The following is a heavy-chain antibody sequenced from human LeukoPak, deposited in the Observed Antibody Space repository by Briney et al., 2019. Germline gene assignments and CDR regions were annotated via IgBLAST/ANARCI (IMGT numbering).Heavy chain of an antibody. CDR2: IIPIFGTA. CDR3: ASTRLQRGYSGYDGDYYGMDV. V-gene: IGHV1-69*13. J-gene: IGHJ6*02. Sequence: SVKVSCKASGGTFSSYIISWVRQAPGQGLEWMGGIIPIFGTANYAQKFQGRVTITADESTSTAYMELSSLRSEDTAVYYCASTRLQRGYSGYDGDYYGMDVWGQGTTVTVSS. D-gene: IGHD5-12*01. CDR1: GGTFSSYI.